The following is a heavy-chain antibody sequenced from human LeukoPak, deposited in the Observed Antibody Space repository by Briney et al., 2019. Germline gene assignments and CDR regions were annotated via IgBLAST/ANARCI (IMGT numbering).Heavy chain of an antibody. CDR3: ASTDYGGYFDY. Sequence: PSETLSLTCTVSGGSISSGGYYWSWIRQHPGKGLEWIGYIYYSGSTYYNPSLKSRVAISVDTSKNQFSLKLSSVTAADTAVYYCASTDYGGYFDYWGQGTLVTVSS. V-gene: IGHV4-31*03. CDR1: GGSISSGGYY. D-gene: IGHD4-23*01. J-gene: IGHJ4*02. CDR2: IYYSGST.